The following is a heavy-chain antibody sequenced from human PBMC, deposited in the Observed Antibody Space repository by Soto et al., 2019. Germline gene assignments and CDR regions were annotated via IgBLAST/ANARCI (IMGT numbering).Heavy chain of an antibody. D-gene: IGHD6-19*01. J-gene: IGHJ6*02. CDR1: GFTVSSNY. V-gene: IGHV3-66*01. CDR3: AKCNYLSGWLNGMAV. Sequence: GGSLRLSWAASGFTVSSNYITWGRQAPWKGLEWVSVIYSAGDAYYPDSVKGRFTISRDNSKNTVYLQMNSLRAEDTALYYCAKCNYLSGWLNGMAVWGQGTTVTVSS. CDR2: IYSAGDA.